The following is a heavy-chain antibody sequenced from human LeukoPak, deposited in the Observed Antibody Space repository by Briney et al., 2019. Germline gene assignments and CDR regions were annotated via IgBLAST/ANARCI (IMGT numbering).Heavy chain of an antibody. Sequence: ASVKVSCKASGYTFTSYYMHWVRQAPGQGLEWMGIINPSGGSTSYAQKFQGRVTMTRDTSTSTVYMELSSLRSEDTAVYYCAREWGLSCSSTSWWVGGYGMDVWGQGTTVTVSS. D-gene: IGHD2-2*01. CDR3: AREWGLSCSSTSWWVGGYGMDV. CDR2: INPSGGST. J-gene: IGHJ6*02. V-gene: IGHV1-46*01. CDR1: GYTFTSYY.